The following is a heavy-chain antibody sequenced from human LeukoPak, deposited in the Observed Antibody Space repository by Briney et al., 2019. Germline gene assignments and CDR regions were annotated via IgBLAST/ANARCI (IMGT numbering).Heavy chain of an antibody. J-gene: IGHJ4*02. CDR1: GYTFTSNH. CDR3: ARDQEGFDY. V-gene: IGHV1-46*01. CDR2: IYPRDGST. Sequence: ASVKVSCKASGYTFTSNHIHWVRQAPGQGLEWMGMIYPRDGSTSYAQKFQGRVTVTRDTSTSTVHMELSGLRSEDTAVYYCARDQEGFDYWGQGTLVTVSS.